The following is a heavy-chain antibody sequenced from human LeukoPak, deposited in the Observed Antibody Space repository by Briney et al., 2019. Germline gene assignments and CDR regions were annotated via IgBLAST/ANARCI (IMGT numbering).Heavy chain of an antibody. Sequence: PVGSLRLSCAASGVTSSTYWIHWGRQAPGKGLMWVSRINSDGSSTRYADSVKGRFTISRDNAKNTVYLHINSLKVQDTAVYYCARSYYGASEDFSGQGTLVAAS. J-gene: IGHJ4*02. V-gene: IGHV3-74*01. D-gene: IGHD4-17*01. CDR3: ARSYYGASEDF. CDR1: GVTSSTYW. CDR2: INSDGSST.